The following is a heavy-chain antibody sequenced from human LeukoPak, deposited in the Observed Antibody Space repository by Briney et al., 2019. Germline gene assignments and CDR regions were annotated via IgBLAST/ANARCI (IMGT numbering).Heavy chain of an antibody. CDR2: ISYDGSNK. CDR1: GFTFSSYV. V-gene: IGHV3-30*04. Sequence: GGSLRLSCAASGFTFSSYVMHWVRQAPGKGLEWVAVISYDGSNKYYADSVKGRFTISRDNSKNTLYLQMNSLRAEDTAVYYCAGGYGSGSYYFDYWGQGTLVTVSS. J-gene: IGHJ4*02. D-gene: IGHD3-10*01. CDR3: AGGYGSGSYYFDY.